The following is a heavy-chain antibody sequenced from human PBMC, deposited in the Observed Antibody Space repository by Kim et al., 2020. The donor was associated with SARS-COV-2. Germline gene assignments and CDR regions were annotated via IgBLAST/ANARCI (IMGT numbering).Heavy chain of an antibody. CDR2: ISSSGSTI. J-gene: IGHJ4*02. Sequence: GGSLRLSCAASGFTFSDYYMSWIRQAPGKGLEWVSYISSSGSTIYYADSVKGRFTISRDNAKNSLYLQMNSLRAEDTAVYYCARAGISDFWSGYYTGEGALFAYWGQGTLVTVSS. D-gene: IGHD3-3*01. CDR1: GFTFSDYY. CDR3: ARAGISDFWSGYYTGEGALFAY. V-gene: IGHV3-11*01.